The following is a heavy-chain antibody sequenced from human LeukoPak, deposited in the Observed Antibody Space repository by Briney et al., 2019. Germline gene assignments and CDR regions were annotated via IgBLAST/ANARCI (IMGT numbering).Heavy chain of an antibody. V-gene: IGHV4-39*01. CDR2: IFYSGST. Sequence: PSETLSLTCTVSGGSISTSNYYWGWIRQPPGKGLEWIGNIFYSGSTYYNPSLKSRVTISVDTSKNQFSLKLSSVTAADTAVYYCARHSESAFDYWGQGTLVTVSS. D-gene: IGHD2-15*01. CDR1: GGSISTSNYY. CDR3: ARHSESAFDY. J-gene: IGHJ4*02.